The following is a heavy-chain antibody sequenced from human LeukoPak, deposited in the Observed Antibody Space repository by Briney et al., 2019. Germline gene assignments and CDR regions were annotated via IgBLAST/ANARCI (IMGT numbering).Heavy chain of an antibody. Sequence: GGSLRLSCAASGFTFSSYGMHWVRQAPGKGLEWVAVISYDGSNKYYADSVKGRFTISRDNSKNTLYLQMNSLRAEDTAVYYCAKGPSSSWYYYYYGMDVWGQGTTVTVSS. D-gene: IGHD6-13*01. J-gene: IGHJ6*02. CDR2: ISYDGSNK. CDR3: AKGPSSSWYYYYYGMDV. CDR1: GFTFSSYG. V-gene: IGHV3-30*18.